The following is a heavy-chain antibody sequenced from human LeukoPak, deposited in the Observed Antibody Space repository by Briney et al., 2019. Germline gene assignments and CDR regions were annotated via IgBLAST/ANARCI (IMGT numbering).Heavy chain of an antibody. CDR1: GFTLSDYY. D-gene: IGHD2-15*01. CDR2: ISGSGGST. J-gene: IGHJ4*02. CDR3: AKDLEVVVAATRVDY. Sequence: GGSLRLSCAASGFTLSDYYMSWIRQAPGKGLEWVSAISGSGGSTYYADSVKGRFTISRDNSKNTLYLQMNSLRAEDTAVYYCAKDLEVVVAATRVDYWGQGTLVTVSS. V-gene: IGHV3-23*01.